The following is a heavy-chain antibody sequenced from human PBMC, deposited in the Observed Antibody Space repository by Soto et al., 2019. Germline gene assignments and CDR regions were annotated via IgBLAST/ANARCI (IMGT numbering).Heavy chain of an antibody. CDR1: GGSISSGGYY. V-gene: IGHV4-31*03. J-gene: IGHJ4*02. CDR3: ARARVVANHFDY. D-gene: IGHD2-15*01. CDR2: IYYSGST. Sequence: SETLSLTCTVSGGSISSGGYYWSWIRQHPGKGLEWIGYIYYSGSTYYNPSLKSRVTISVDTSKNQFSLKLSSVTAADTAVYYCARARVVANHFDYWGQGTLVTVSS.